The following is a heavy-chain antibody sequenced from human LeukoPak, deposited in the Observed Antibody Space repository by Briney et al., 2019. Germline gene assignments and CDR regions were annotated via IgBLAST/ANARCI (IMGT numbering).Heavy chain of an antibody. J-gene: IGHJ4*02. CDR1: GFTFSSYG. Sequence: GGSPRLSCTASGFTFSSYGMHWVRQAPGKGLEWVTFIRFHGNNKYYADSVKGRFTISRDNSKNSLWLQMNSLRTDDTAVYYCARDGNNWNFDYWGQGTLVTVSS. CDR3: ARDGNNWNFDY. CDR2: IRFHGNNK. D-gene: IGHD1-1*01. V-gene: IGHV3-30*02.